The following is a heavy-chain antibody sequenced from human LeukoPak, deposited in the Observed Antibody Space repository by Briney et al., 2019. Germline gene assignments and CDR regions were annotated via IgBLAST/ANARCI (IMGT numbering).Heavy chain of an antibody. J-gene: IGHJ4*02. CDR1: GLPFSDYY. CDR3: ARSQRYFDWLPYGRFDY. V-gene: IGHV3-11*03. CDR2: ISSSSSYT. D-gene: IGHD3-9*01. Sequence: SGGSLTLSCSPSGLPFSDYYMSWLRQAPGKGLEWVSYISSSSSYTNHPHSVKGRFTISRDNTNNSLYLQMNSLRAEDTAVDYCARSQRYFDWLPYGRFDYWRQGTLVTVSS.